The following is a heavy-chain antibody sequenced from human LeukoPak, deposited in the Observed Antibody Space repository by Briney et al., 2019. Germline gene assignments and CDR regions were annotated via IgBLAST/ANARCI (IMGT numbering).Heavy chain of an antibody. CDR1: GFTFSSYA. J-gene: IGHJ5*02. D-gene: IGHD3-9*01. Sequence: GGSLRLSCAASGFTFSSYAMSWVRQAPGKGLEWVSAISGSGGSTYYADSVKGRFTISRDNSKNTLYLQMNGLRAEDTAVYYCAKVPYDILTAPHWFDPWGQGTLVTVSS. CDR3: AKVPYDILTAPHWFDP. CDR2: ISGSGGST. V-gene: IGHV3-23*01.